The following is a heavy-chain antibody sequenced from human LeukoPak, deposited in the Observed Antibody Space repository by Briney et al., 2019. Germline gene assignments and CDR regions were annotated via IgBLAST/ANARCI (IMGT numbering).Heavy chain of an antibody. Sequence: SLKVSCKASGGTFSSYAISWVRQAPGQGLEWMGGIIPIFGTANYAQKFQGRVTITADESTSTAYMELSSLRSEDTAVYYCASEGYCSGGSCSELSYWGQGTLVTVSS. J-gene: IGHJ4*02. V-gene: IGHV1-69*13. D-gene: IGHD2-15*01. CDR1: GGTFSSYA. CDR2: IIPIFGTA. CDR3: ASEGYCSGGSCSELSY.